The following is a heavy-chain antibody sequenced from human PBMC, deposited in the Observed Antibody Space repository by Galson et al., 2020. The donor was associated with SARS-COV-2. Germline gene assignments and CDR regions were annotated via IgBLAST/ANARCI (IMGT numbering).Heavy chain of an antibody. CDR3: ARQGVNMIVLVTVPGWYFDL. CDR1: GYSVSTTNY. D-gene: IGHD3-22*01. CDR2: VYPSGTT. J-gene: IGHJ2*01. V-gene: IGHV4-38-2*02. Sequence: SETLSLTCTVSGYSVSTTNYWGWVRQPPGRGLEWIGSVYPSGTTYYNPSLKSRVTISVDTSKNQFSLRLVSVTAADTALYYCARQGVNMIVLVTVPGWYFDLWGRGTLVTVSS.